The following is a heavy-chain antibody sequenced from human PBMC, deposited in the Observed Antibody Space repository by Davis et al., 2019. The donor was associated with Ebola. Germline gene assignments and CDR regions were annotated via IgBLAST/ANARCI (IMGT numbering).Heavy chain of an antibody. J-gene: IGHJ4*02. CDR1: GFTFSDYF. CDR2: ISGGGTNT. Sequence: GESLKISCVASGFTFSDYFMNWIRQAPGKGPEWLSYISGGGTNTFYRDSVKGRFTISRDNANNSLFLQMDDLTVDDTAVYYCATSRVFDHWGQGSLVAVSA. CDR3: ATSRVFDH. V-gene: IGHV3-11*01.